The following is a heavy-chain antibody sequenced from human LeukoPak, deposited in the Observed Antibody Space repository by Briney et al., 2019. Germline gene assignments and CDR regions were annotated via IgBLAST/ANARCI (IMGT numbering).Heavy chain of an antibody. CDR2: ISYDGSNK. Sequence: GGSLRLSCAASGFTFSSYGMHWVRQAPGKGLEWVAVISYDGSNKYYADSVKGRFTISRDNSKNTLYLQMNSLRAEDTAVYYCAKDRSSGWYEVDYWGQGTLVTVSS. CDR1: GFTFSSYG. J-gene: IGHJ4*02. D-gene: IGHD6-19*01. V-gene: IGHV3-30*18. CDR3: AKDRSSGWYEVDY.